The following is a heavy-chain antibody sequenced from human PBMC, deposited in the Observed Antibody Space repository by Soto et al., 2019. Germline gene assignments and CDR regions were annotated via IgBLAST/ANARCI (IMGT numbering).Heavy chain of an antibody. V-gene: IGHV4-34*01. D-gene: IGHD3-9*01. CDR2: INSSGST. CDR3: AAYYDISTGNYPY. Sequence: SETLSLTCAVYGGSFSGYYWSWIRQAPGRGLEWIGEINSSGSTNYNPSLKSRVTISVDTSRNQFSLMLSSVSAADTAVYYCAAYYDISTGNYPYWGQGTLVTVSS. CDR1: GGSFSGYY. J-gene: IGHJ4*02.